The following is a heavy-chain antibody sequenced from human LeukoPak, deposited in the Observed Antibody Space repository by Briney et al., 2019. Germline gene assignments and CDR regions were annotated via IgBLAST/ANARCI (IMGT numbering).Heavy chain of an antibody. CDR3: ARGRAPRTYAIAAAGTETSGWFDP. V-gene: IGHV4-34*01. Sequence: PSETLSLTCAVSGGSFSGYYWSWIRQPPGKGLEWIGEINHSGSTNYNPSLKSRVTISVDPSKNQFSLKLSSVTAADTAVYYCARGRAPRTYAIAAAGTETSGWFDPWGQGTLVTVSS. J-gene: IGHJ5*02. CDR2: INHSGST. D-gene: IGHD6-13*01. CDR1: GGSFSGYY.